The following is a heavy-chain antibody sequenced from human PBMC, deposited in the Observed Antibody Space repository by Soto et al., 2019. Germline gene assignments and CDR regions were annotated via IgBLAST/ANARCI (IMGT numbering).Heavy chain of an antibody. CDR1: GGSISSYY. CDR3: ARESYDSSGYWEMSWFDP. V-gene: IGHV4-59*01. CDR2: IYYSGST. D-gene: IGHD3-22*01. Sequence: QVQLQESGPGLVKPSETLSLTCTVSGGSISSYYWSWIRQPPGKGLEWIGYIYYSGSTNYNPSLKSRVTISVDTSKNQFSLKLSSVTAADTAVYYCARESYDSSGYWEMSWFDPWGQGTLVTVSS. J-gene: IGHJ5*02.